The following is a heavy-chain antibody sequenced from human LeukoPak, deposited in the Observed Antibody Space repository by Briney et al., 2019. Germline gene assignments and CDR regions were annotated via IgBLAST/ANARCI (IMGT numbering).Heavy chain of an antibody. CDR1: GGTFSSYA. CDR3: ARARDPLLEMATISDAFDI. V-gene: IGHV1-69*01. J-gene: IGHJ3*02. D-gene: IGHD5-24*01. CDR2: IIPIFGTA. Sequence: GASVKVSCKDSGGTFSSYAISWVRQAPGQGLEWMGGIIPIFGTANYAQKFQGRVTITADESTSTAYMELSSLRSEDTAVYYCARARDPLLEMATISDAFDIWGQGTMVTVSS.